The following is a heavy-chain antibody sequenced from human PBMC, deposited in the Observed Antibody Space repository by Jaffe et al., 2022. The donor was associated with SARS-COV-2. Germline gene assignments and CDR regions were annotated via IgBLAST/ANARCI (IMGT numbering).Heavy chain of an antibody. CDR3: AKGGLRVPAAGDWFDP. CDR2: ISWNSGSI. J-gene: IGHJ5*02. CDR1: GFTFDDYA. Sequence: EVQLVESGGGLVQPGRSLRLSCAASGFTFDDYAMHWVRQAPGKGLEWVSGISWNSGSIGYADSVKGRFTISRDNAKNSLYLQMNSLRAEDTALYYCAKGGLRVPAAGDWFDPWGQGTLVTVSS. D-gene: IGHD2-2*01. V-gene: IGHV3-9*01.